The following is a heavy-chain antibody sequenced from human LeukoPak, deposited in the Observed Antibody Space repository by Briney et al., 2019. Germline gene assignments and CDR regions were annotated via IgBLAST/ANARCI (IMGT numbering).Heavy chain of an antibody. V-gene: IGHV1-46*01. J-gene: IGHJ5*02. CDR2: INPSGGST. D-gene: IGHD3-22*01. CDR1: GYTFTSYY. CDR3: ARDPLNYYDSSGSNNWFDP. Sequence: ASVKVSCKASGYTFTSYYMHWVRQAPGQGLEWMGIINPSGGSTSYAQKFQGRVTMTRDTSTSTVYMELSSLRSEDTAVYYCARDPLNYYDSSGSNNWFDPWGQGTLVTVSS.